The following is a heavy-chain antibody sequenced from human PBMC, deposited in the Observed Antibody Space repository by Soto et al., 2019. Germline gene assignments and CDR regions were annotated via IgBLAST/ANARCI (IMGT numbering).Heavy chain of an antibody. CDR3: AKAVHGGNSSPNGFDP. D-gene: IGHD2-21*02. V-gene: IGHV3-9*01. J-gene: IGHJ5*02. CDR2: ISWNSGSI. Sequence: EVQLVESGGDLVQPGRSLRLSCAASGFTFNDYAMHWVRQAPGKGLEWVSGISWNSGSIDYADSVKGRFTISRDNAKNSLFLQMNSLRAEDTALYYCAKAVHGGNSSPNGFDPWGQGTLVTVSS. CDR1: GFTFNDYA.